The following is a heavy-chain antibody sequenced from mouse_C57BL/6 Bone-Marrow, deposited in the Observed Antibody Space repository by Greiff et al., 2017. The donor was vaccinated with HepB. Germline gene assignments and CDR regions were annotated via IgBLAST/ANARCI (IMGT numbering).Heavy chain of an antibody. CDR1: GFSFNTYA. CDR2: IRSKSNNYAT. V-gene: IGHV10-1*01. D-gene: IGHD3-3*01. Sequence: EVQLVESGGGLVQPKGSLKLSCAASGFSFNTYAMNWVRQAPGKGLEWVARIRSKSNNYATYYADSVKDRFTISRDDSESMLYLQMNNLKTEDTAMYYCVRKGLPNAMDYWGQGTSVTVSS. CDR3: VRKGLPNAMDY. J-gene: IGHJ4*01.